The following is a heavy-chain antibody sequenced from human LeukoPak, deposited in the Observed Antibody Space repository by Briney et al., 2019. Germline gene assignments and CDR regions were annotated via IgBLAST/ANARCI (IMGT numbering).Heavy chain of an antibody. Sequence: SVKVSCKASGGTFSSYAISWVRQAPGQGLEWMGGIIPIFGTANYAQKFQGRVTNTADESTSTAYMELSSLRSEDTAVYYCARGGTMVRGVPVHNWFDPWGQGTLVTVSS. V-gene: IGHV1-69*13. CDR3: ARGGTMVRGVPVHNWFDP. CDR1: GGTFSSYA. J-gene: IGHJ5*02. CDR2: IIPIFGTA. D-gene: IGHD3-10*01.